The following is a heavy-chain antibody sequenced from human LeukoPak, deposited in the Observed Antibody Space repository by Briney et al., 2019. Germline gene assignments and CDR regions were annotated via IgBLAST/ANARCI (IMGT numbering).Heavy chain of an antibody. D-gene: IGHD5-12*01. J-gene: IGHJ4*02. CDR2: KSKTEGGTT. CDR1: GFIFSNAW. CDR3: TTTYIVASTRKFGDY. Sequence: PGGSLRLSCAASGFIFSNAWMNWVRQAPGKGLEWGGRKSKTEGGTTDYAAPVKGRFTISRDDSQNTVDLQISSLTAEDTAMYFCTTTYIVASTRKFGDYWGQGTLVVVSS. V-gene: IGHV3-15*01.